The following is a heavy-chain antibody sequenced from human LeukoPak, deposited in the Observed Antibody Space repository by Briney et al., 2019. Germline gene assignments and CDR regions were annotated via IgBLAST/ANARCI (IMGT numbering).Heavy chain of an antibody. Sequence: PGGSLRLSCAASGFTFSSYWMSWVRQAPGKGLEWGANIKKDVGEKYDVGSVKGRVTISRENAKKTLYLHKKTLRAENTAVYYCAKLVEWLRFTPVYYFDYWGQGTLVTVSS. CDR1: GFTFSSYW. CDR2: IKKDVGEK. J-gene: IGHJ4*02. D-gene: IGHD5-12*01. CDR3: AKLVEWLRFTPVYYFDY. V-gene: IGHV3-7*03.